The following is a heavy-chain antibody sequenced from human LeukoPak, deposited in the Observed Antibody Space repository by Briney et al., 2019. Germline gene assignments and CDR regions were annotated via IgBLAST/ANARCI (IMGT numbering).Heavy chain of an antibody. CDR2: IHNRGST. Sequence: PSETLSLTCTVSGDSISPYFWSWLRQPPGKGLEWIAYIHNRGSTNYNPSLNSRLTISIDVSKSQVSLKLTSVTAADTAVYYCARHANSYGSQTYPLDYWGQGTLVTASS. J-gene: IGHJ4*02. D-gene: IGHD3-10*01. V-gene: IGHV4-59*08. CDR1: GDSISPYF. CDR3: ARHANSYGSQTYPLDY.